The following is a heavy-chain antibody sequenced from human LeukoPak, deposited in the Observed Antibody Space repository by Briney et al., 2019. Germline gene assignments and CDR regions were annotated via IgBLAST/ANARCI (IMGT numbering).Heavy chain of an antibody. D-gene: IGHD6-19*01. Sequence: ASVKVSCKASGYTFTSYYMHWVRQAPGQGLEWMGIINPSGGCASYAQKFQGRVTMTRDTSTSTVYMELSSLRSEDTAVYYCARDLTPMPYSSPSNYFDYWGQGTLVTVSS. V-gene: IGHV1-46*01. CDR2: INPSGGCA. J-gene: IGHJ4*02. CDR3: ARDLTPMPYSSPSNYFDY. CDR1: GYTFTSYY.